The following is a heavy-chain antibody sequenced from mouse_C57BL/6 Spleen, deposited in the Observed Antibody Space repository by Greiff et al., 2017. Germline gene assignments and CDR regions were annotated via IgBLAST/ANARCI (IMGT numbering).Heavy chain of an antibody. D-gene: IGHD2-5*01. CDR3: ARRRSNYVFDY. CDR1: GFTFSDYY. CDR2: INYDGSST. J-gene: IGHJ2*01. Sequence: EVQVVESEGGLVQPGSSMKLSCTASGFTFSDYYMAWVRQVPEKGLEWVANINYDGSSTYYLDSLKSRFIISRDNAKNILYLQMSSLKSEDTATYYCARRRSNYVFDYWGQGTTLTVSS. V-gene: IGHV5-16*01.